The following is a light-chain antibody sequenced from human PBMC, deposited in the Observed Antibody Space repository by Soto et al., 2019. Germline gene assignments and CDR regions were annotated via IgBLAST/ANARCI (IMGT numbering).Light chain of an antibody. CDR1: QSISNW. CDR2: DAS. Sequence: DIQMTQSPSSLSASVGDRVTITCRASQSISNWLAWYQQKPGKAPKLLIYDASSLESGVPSRVRGSGSGTEFTLTIASLQPDDFATYSCQQSNSYPCTFGQGTKVEIK. V-gene: IGKV1-5*01. J-gene: IGKJ1*01. CDR3: QQSNSYPCT.